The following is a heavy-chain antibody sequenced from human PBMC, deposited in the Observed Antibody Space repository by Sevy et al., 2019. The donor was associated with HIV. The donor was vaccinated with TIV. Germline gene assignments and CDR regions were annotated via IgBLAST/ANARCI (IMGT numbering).Heavy chain of an antibody. CDR1: GFTFSSYA. D-gene: IGHD2-21*02. Sequence: GGSLRLSCAASGFTFSSYALLRVRQAPGKGLEWVSLISYDGSKKYYSDSVKGRFATSRDESKTTLFLQMNSLRSEDTAIYYCARVGVSYCTDDCYHRFDYWGRGTLVTVSS. CDR2: ISYDGSKK. J-gene: IGHJ4*02. CDR3: ARVGVSYCTDDCYHRFDY. V-gene: IGHV3-30*09.